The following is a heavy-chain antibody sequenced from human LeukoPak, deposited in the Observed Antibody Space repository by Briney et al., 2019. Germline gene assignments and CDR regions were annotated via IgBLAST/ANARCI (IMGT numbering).Heavy chain of an antibody. V-gene: IGHV4-39*01. CDR2: IYYSGST. CDR3: ARRSYSYGPYYFDY. J-gene: IGHJ4*02. D-gene: IGHD5-18*01. Sequence: SQTLSLTCTVSGGSISNSSYYWGWIRQPPGKGLEWIGSIYYSGSTYYNPSLKSRVTISVDTSKNQFSLKLSSVTAADTAVYYCARRSYSYGPYYFDYWGQGTLVTVSS. CDR1: GGSISNSSYY.